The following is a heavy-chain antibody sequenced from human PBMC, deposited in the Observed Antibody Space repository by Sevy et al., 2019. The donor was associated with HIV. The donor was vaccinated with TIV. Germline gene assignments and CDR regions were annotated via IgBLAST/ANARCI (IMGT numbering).Heavy chain of an antibody. CDR2: VSYDGTDK. Sequence: GVSLRLSCAASGFTFSSYAMHWVRQAPGKGLEWVAVVSYDGTDKFHADSVKGRFTISRDNSKNTLDLQMNSLRAEDTAVYYCARDLGYDYVWGSYRLLYWGQGTLVTVSS. D-gene: IGHD3-16*02. J-gene: IGHJ4*02. CDR3: ARDLGYDYVWGSYRLLY. V-gene: IGHV3-30-3*01. CDR1: GFTFSSYA.